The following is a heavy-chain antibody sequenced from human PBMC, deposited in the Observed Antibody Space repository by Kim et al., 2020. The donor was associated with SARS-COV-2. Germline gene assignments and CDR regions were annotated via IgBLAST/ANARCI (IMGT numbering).Heavy chain of an antibody. CDR1: GGSISSYY. D-gene: IGHD3-10*01. J-gene: IGHJ3*02. CDR3: ARGAITMVRGLHDAFDI. V-gene: IGHV4-59*01. CDR2: IYYSGST. Sequence: SETLSLTCTVSGGSISSYYWSWIRQPPGRGLEWIVYIYYSGSTNYNPSLKSRVTISVDTSKNQFSLKLSSVTAADTAVYYCARGAITMVRGLHDAFDIWGQGTMVTVSS.